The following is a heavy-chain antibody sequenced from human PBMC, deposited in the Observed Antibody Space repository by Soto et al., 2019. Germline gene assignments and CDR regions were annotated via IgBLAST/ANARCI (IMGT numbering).Heavy chain of an antibody. V-gene: IGHV1-8*01. CDR2: MNPNSGNT. CDR1: GYTFTSYD. Sequence: SEKVSCKASGYTFTSYDINWVRQATGQGLEWMEWMNPNSGNTGYAQKFQGRVTMTRNTSISTAYMELSSLRSEDTAVYYCARGGRFLEFYYYYGMDVWGQGTTVTVSS. D-gene: IGHD3-3*01. J-gene: IGHJ6*02. CDR3: ARGGRFLEFYYYYGMDV.